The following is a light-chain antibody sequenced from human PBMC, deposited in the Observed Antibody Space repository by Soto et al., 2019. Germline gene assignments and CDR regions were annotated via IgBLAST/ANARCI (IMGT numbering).Light chain of an antibody. CDR1: QGITTW. Sequence: DNQMTQSPSTVSASVGDRVTITCRASQGITTWLAWYQQQPGKAPRLLIYAASDLQSGIPSRFSGSGSGTDFTLPISSLQPEDFAIYYCQQTDNFPLTFGGGTKVEIK. CDR2: AAS. J-gene: IGKJ4*01. V-gene: IGKV1-12*01. CDR3: QQTDNFPLT.